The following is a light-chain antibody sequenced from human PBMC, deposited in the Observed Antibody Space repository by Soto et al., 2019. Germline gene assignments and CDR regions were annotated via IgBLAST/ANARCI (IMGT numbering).Light chain of an antibody. CDR1: QTISSW. Sequence: DIQMTQSPSTLSVSVGDRVTITCRASQTISSWLAWYQQKTGKAPKLLIYKASNLESGVPSRFTGSGSGTEFTLTIRRPQPDDFATYYCQQYNSWTFGQGTKVDIK. J-gene: IGKJ1*01. CDR3: QQYNSWT. V-gene: IGKV1-5*03. CDR2: KAS.